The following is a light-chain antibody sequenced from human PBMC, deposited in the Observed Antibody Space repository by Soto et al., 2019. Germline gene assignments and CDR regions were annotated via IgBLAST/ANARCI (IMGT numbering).Light chain of an antibody. CDR2: DAS. CDR3: QQYGSYWT. CDR1: QSISSW. Sequence: IQMTQSPSTLSASLGDRVTITCRASQSISSWLAWYQQIPGKAPKLLIYDASSLQSGVPSRFSGSGSGTEFTLTISSMKPDDSATDDCQQYGSYWTFGQGTKVDIK. J-gene: IGKJ1*01. V-gene: IGKV1-5*01.